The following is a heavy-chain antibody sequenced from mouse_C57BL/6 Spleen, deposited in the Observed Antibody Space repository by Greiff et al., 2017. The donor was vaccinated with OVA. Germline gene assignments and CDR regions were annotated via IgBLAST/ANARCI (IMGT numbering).Heavy chain of an antibody. Sequence: EVQLVESGGGLVKPGGSLKLSCAASGFTFSDYGMHWVRQAPEKGLEWVAYISSGSSTIYYADTVKGRFTISSYNAKNTLFLQMTSLRSEDTAMYYCARYNWEDYAMDYWGQGTSVTVSS. CDR2: ISSGSSTI. D-gene: IGHD4-1*01. V-gene: IGHV5-17*01. CDR1: GFTFSDYG. J-gene: IGHJ4*01. CDR3: ARYNWEDYAMDY.